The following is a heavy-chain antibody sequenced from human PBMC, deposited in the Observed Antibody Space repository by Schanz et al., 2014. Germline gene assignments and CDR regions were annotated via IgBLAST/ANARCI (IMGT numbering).Heavy chain of an antibody. J-gene: IGHJ4*02. CDR2: MNPKTGNT. Sequence: QIQLVQSGPEVKKPGATVKVSCKASGYTFTSYGISWVRQAPGQGLEWMGWMNPKTGNTDHAQKFQGRVTMTRDTSTSTVYMELSSLRSEDTAVYYCARDGEAAAGCDYWGQGTLVTVSS. V-gene: IGHV1-18*01. CDR1: GYTFTSYG. CDR3: ARDGEAAAGCDY. D-gene: IGHD6-13*01.